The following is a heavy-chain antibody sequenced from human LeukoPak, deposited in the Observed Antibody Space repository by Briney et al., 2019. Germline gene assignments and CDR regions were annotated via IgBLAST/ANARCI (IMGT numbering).Heavy chain of an antibody. CDR3: ARHSNFWDIDH. J-gene: IGHJ4*02. D-gene: IGHD3-3*01. CDR2: ISAIGDT. V-gene: IGHV4-4*09. Sequence: SETLSLTCAVSGSFISSYYWTWMRQSPERGLEWIGYISAIGDTNYNPSLKSRVTMSVDTSKGQFSLRLTSVTAADTAVYSFARHSNFWDIDHWSPGTLVTVSS. CDR1: GSFISSYY.